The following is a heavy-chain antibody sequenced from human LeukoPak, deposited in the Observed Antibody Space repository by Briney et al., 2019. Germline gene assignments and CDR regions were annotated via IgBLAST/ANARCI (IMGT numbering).Heavy chain of an antibody. D-gene: IGHD5-18*01. CDR3: AKVGYSYGHS. V-gene: IGHV3-30*02. CDR2: IRYDGSNK. CDR1: GFTFSSYG. J-gene: IGHJ4*02. Sequence: GGSLRLSCAASGFTFSSYGMHWVRQAPGKGLEWVAFIRYDGSNKYYADSVKGRFTISRDNSKNTLYLQMDSLRAEDTAVYYYAKVGYSYGHSWGQGTLVTVSS.